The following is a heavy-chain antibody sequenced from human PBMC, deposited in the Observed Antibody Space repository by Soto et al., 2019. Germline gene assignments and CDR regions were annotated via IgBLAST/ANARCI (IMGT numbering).Heavy chain of an antibody. D-gene: IGHD2-21*02. CDR1: GFTFSSYE. CDR2: ISSSGSTI. Sequence: EVQLVESGGGLVQPGGSLRLSCAASGFTFSSYEMNWVRQAPGKGLEWVSYISSSGSTIYYADSVKGRFTISRDNAKNSLYLQMNSLRAEDTAVYYCARVGAYCGGDCLGYWGQGTLVTVSS. V-gene: IGHV3-48*03. CDR3: ARVGAYCGGDCLGY. J-gene: IGHJ4*02.